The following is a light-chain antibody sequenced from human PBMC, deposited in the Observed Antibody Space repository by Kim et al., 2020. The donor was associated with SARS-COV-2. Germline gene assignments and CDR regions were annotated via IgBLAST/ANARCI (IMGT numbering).Light chain of an antibody. CDR3: QSEDSSIHVV. V-gene: IGLV6-57*01. CDR2: EDN. Sequence: KTVTISCTRTSGGVGGNYLQCYHQRPGSTPPTVIYEDNQRPPGVPHRCSGGTECSADAASLTTSGLTAEDEADYYCQSEDSSIHVVFGGGTQLTVL. J-gene: IGLJ2*01. CDR1: SGGVGGNY.